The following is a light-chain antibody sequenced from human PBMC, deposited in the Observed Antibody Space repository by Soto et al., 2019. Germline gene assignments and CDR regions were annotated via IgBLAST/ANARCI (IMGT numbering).Light chain of an antibody. V-gene: IGKV1-9*01. J-gene: IGKJ4*01. CDR2: TAF. CDR1: QGLSNN. Sequence: DIQLTQSPSFLSASVDDRVTITCRASQGLSNNVAWYQLKPGKAPNLLLYTAFTLQSGVPSRFIGSGSGTDFTLKISSLQPEDSATYYCQQATSYTLTFGVGTQVEIK. CDR3: QQATSYTLT.